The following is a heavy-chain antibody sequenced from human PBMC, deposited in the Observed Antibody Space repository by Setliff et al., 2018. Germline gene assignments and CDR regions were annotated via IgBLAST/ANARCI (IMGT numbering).Heavy chain of an antibody. CDR2: IIPMFDKA. CDR1: GGTFSIFV. V-gene: IGHV1-69*13. J-gene: IGHJ4*02. CDR3: ATLFAVVVTGAPLWLDS. D-gene: IGHD2-21*02. Sequence: SVKVSCKASGGTFSIFVFSWVRQAPGQGLEWMGGIIPMFDKARYAQKFQGRVTITADESTTTVFMELNTLRVEDTAVYYCATLFAVVVTGAPLWLDSWGQGTLVTVSS.